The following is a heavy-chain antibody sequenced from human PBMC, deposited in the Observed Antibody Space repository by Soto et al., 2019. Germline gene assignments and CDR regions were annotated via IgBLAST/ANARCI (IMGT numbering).Heavy chain of an antibody. CDR3: ARDPLAGGDYGLLQL. Sequence: QEQLVESGGGVVQPGRSLRLSCAASGFTFSSYGMHWVRQAPGKGLEWVAVIWYDGSNKYYADSVKGRFTISRDNSKNTLYLQMNNLRAEDTAVYYCARDPLAGGDYGLLQLWGQGTLVTVSS. CDR2: IWYDGSNK. V-gene: IGHV3-33*01. CDR1: GFTFSSYG. J-gene: IGHJ1*01. D-gene: IGHD4-17*01.